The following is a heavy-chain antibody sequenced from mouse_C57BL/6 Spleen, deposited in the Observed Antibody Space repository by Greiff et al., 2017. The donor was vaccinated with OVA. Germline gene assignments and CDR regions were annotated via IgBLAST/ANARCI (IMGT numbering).Heavy chain of an antibody. CDR2: IDPETGGT. Sequence: VQLQQSGAELVRPGASVTLSCKASGYTFTDYEMHWVKQTPVHGLEWIGAIDPETGGTAYNQKFKGKAILTADKSSSTAYMELRSLTSEDSAVYYCTRTLTTVVAHFDYWGQGTTLTVSS. CDR1: GYTFTDYE. J-gene: IGHJ2*01. V-gene: IGHV1-15*01. CDR3: TRTLTTVVAHFDY. D-gene: IGHD1-1*01.